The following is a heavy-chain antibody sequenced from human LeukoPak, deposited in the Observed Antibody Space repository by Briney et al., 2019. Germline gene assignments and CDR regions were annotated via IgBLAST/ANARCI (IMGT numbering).Heavy chain of an antibody. D-gene: IGHD6-6*01. Sequence: PGESLKISCKGSGYTFSTSWIGWVRQMPGKGLEWMGIIYPGDSDARYSPSFRGQVTMSADKSITTAYLQWGSLKASDTAMYYCARRIPSSNSFDAFDIWGQGTMITVSS. V-gene: IGHV5-51*01. CDR1: GYTFSTSW. CDR2: IYPGDSDA. CDR3: ARRIPSSNSFDAFDI. J-gene: IGHJ3*02.